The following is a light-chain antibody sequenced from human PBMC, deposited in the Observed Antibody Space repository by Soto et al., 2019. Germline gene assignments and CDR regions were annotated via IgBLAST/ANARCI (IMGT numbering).Light chain of an antibody. CDR3: AAWDDSLSGFYV. Sequence: QSALTQPPSASGTPGQRVTISCSGSSSNIGSNYVYWYQQLPGTAPKLLIYRNNQRPSGVPGRFSGSKSGTSASLAISGLRSEDEADYYCAAWDDSLSGFYVFGTGTKVTVL. CDR1: SSNIGSNY. V-gene: IGLV1-47*01. J-gene: IGLJ1*01. CDR2: RNN.